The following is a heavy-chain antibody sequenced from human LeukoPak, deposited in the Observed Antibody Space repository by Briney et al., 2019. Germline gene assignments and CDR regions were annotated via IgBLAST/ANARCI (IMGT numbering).Heavy chain of an antibody. D-gene: IGHD3-22*01. Sequence: ASVKVSCKASGGTFSSYAISWVRQAPGQGLEWMGGIIPIFGTANYAQKFQGRVTITADESTSTAYMELSSLRSEDTAVYYCARESITMIVVDLTDYYYYGMDVWGQGTTVTVSS. CDR1: GGTFSSYA. CDR3: ARESITMIVVDLTDYYYYGMDV. V-gene: IGHV1-69*13. CDR2: IIPIFGTA. J-gene: IGHJ6*02.